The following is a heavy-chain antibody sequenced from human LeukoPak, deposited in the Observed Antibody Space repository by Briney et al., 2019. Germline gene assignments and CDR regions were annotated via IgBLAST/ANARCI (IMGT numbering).Heavy chain of an antibody. CDR1: GDTVSSYTAA. J-gene: IGHJ4*02. Sequence: SQTLSLTCAISGDTVSSYTAAWNWLRQSQALDLEGLRRTYYRSKWYNDYAVSVKSRITINPDTSKNHFSLQLNSVTPDDTAGYYLARDGWPAFDYWGQGTLVTVSS. CDR3: ARDGWPAFDY. CDR2: TYYRSKWYN. V-gene: IGHV6-1*01. D-gene: IGHD2-15*01.